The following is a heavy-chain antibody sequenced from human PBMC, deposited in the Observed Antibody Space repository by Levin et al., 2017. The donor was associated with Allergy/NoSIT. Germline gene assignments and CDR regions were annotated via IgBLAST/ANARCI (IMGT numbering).Heavy chain of an antibody. D-gene: IGHD3-9*01. CDR3: VRAQTGYVSPFDF. V-gene: IGHV4-31*03. J-gene: IGHJ4*02. CDR2: IYYSGET. Sequence: KASETLSITCSVSGGSTRLGGYYWGWIRQHPVKGLEWLGYIYYSGETFYNPSVESRLVISHDTSENQFSLKLTSLTAADTAVYYCVRAQTGYVSPFDFWGPGTLVTVSS. CDR1: GGSTRLGGYY.